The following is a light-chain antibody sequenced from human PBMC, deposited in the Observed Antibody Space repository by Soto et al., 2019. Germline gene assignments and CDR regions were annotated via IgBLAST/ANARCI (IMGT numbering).Light chain of an antibody. V-gene: IGLV6-57*04. CDR3: QSYDSRNHVV. Sequence: NFMLTQPHSVSESPGKTVTISCTRSSGSIASNYVQWYQQRPGSAPTTVIYEDNQRPSGVPDRFSGSIDSSSNSASLTISGLKTEDEADYYCQSYDSRNHVVFGGGTKLTGL. CDR2: EDN. CDR1: SGSIASNY. J-gene: IGLJ3*02.